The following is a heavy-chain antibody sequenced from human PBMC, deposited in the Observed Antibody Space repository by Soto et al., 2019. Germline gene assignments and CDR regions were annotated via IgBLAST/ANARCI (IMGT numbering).Heavy chain of an antibody. Sequence: PSETLSLTCAVYGGSFSGYYWSWIRQPPGKGLEWIGEINHSGSTNYNPSLKSRVTISVDTSKNQFSLKLSSVTAADTAVYYCARGAPYYAYNWFDPWGQGTLVTVS. CDR2: INHSGST. V-gene: IGHV4-34*01. CDR3: ARGAPYYAYNWFDP. J-gene: IGHJ5*02. D-gene: IGHD1-26*01. CDR1: GGSFSGYY.